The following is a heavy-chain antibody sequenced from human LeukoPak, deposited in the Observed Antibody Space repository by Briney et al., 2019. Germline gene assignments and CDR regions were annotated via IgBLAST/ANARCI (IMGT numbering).Heavy chain of an antibody. J-gene: IGHJ5*02. CDR3: ARDSYSGGFLEWISVGWFDP. V-gene: IGHV1-18*01. Sequence: ASVKVSCKASGYTFTSYGISWVRQAPGQGLEWMGWISAYNGNTNYAQKLQGRVTMTTDTSTSTAYMELRSLRSDDTAVYYCARDSYSGGFLEWISVGWFDPWGQGTLVTVSS. CDR1: GYTFTSYG. D-gene: IGHD3-3*01. CDR2: ISAYNGNT.